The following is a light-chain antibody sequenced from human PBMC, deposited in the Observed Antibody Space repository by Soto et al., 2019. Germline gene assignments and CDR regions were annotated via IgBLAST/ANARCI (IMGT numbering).Light chain of an antibody. Sequence: EIVMTQSPATLSVSPGERATLPCRASQSVSSNLAWYQQKPGQAPRLLIYSASTRATGFPARFSGSGSGTEFTLTISSLQSEDFAVYYCQQYNNWPPTWTFGQGTKVDIK. J-gene: IGKJ1*01. CDR3: QQYNNWPPTWT. V-gene: IGKV3-15*01. CDR2: SAS. CDR1: QSVSSN.